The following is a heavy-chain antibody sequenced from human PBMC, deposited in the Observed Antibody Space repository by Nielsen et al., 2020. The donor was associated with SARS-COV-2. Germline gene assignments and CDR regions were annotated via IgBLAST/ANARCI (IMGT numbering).Heavy chain of an antibody. Sequence: GESLKISCAASGFTFSYFPMHWVRQAPGKGLEWLAIISYGGDNEHYADSVKGRFTVSRDNSKDTLHLQMNSLNPEDTAVYYCARDGMVGATGLDYWGQGTLVTVSS. D-gene: IGHD1-26*01. V-gene: IGHV3-30-3*01. J-gene: IGHJ4*02. CDR3: ARDGMVGATGLDY. CDR1: GFTFSYFP. CDR2: ISYGGDNE.